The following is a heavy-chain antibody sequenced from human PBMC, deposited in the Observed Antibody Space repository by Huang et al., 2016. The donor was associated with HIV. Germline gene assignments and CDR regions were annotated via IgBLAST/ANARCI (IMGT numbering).Heavy chain of an antibody. CDR2: ITDGINNR. V-gene: IGHV3-23*01. J-gene: IGHJ4*02. CDR1: GFPFSSYA. Sequence: EVLLLESGGGLVQPGGSLRLSCVASGFPFSSYAMSWVRQAPGKGLGWCSGITDGINNRDYAHSVKGRFAVSRDDSTNTLYLQMNSLRAEDTAVYYCAKDADTSGYDVLGPFGSWGQGTLVTVSS. CDR3: AKDADTSGYDVLGPFGS. D-gene: IGHD3-3*01.